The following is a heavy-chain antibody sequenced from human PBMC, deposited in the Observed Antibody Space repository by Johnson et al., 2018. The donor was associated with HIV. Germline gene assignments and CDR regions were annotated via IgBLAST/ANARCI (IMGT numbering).Heavy chain of an antibody. D-gene: IGHD3-3*01. V-gene: IGHV3-30*02. CDR3: ANFGVVTYGYLSAFNI. Sequence: QEKLVESGGGVVQPGGYLRLSCAASGFTFSSYGMHWVRQAPGKGLEWVAFIRYDGTSEYYVDSVKGRFTISRDNSKNTLSLQMNSLRAEDTAVYYCANFGVVTYGYLSAFNIWGQGTMVTVSS. CDR2: IRYDGTSE. CDR1: GFTFSSYG. J-gene: IGHJ3*02.